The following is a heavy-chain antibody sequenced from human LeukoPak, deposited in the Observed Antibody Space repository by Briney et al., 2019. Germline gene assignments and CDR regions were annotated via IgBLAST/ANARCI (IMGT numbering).Heavy chain of an antibody. CDR3: ARAGQWLVSWYPVDY. CDR2: ISAYNGNT. J-gene: IGHJ4*02. Sequence: GASVKVSCKASGYTFTSYGISWVRQAPGQGLEWMGWISAYNGNTNYAQKLQGRVIMTTDTSTSTAYMELRSLRSDDTAVYYCARAGQWLVSWYPVDYWGQGTLVTVSS. D-gene: IGHD6-19*01. V-gene: IGHV1-18*01. CDR1: GYTFTSYG.